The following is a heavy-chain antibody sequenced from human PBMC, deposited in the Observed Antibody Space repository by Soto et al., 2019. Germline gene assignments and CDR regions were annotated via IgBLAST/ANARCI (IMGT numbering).Heavy chain of an antibody. CDR3: VRDRYSSSGWFDP. J-gene: IGHJ5*02. D-gene: IGHD3-10*01. CDR2: TYYRSRFFS. V-gene: IGHV6-1*01. CDR1: GDSVSSYSAA. Sequence: PSQTLSLTCALSGDSVSSYSAAWNWIRQSPSGGLEWLGRTYYRSRFFSDYAESVKSRIIINPDTSKNQFSLQLKSVTPEDTAVYYCVRDRYSSSGWFDPCGQGTPVTVSS.